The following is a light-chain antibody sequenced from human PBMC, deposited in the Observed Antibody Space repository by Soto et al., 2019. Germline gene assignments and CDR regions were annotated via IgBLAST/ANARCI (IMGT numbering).Light chain of an antibody. CDR3: KRNKSYSRT. V-gene: IGKV1-5*01. CDR2: DAS. Sequence: DIQMTQSPSTLSASVGDRVTITCRASQSISSWLAWYQQKPGKAPKLLIYDASSLESGVPSRFSGSGSGTEFTLNIKTRKPDDFVTYYCKRNKSYSRTFGQGAKV. CDR1: QSISSW. J-gene: IGKJ1*01.